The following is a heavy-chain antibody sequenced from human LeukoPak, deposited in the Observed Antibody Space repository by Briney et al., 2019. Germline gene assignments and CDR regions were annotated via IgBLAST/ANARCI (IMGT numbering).Heavy chain of an antibody. CDR2: INPNSGGT. D-gene: IGHD2-15*01. CDR3: ARDIVVVVADTHDAFDI. CDR1: LYTFTGYY. Sequence: GASVKVSCKASLYTFTGYYLHWVRQAPGQGLEWMGWINPNSGGTNYAQKFQGRVTMTRDTSISTAYMELSRLRSDDTAVYYCARDIVVVVADTHDAFDIWGQGTLVTVPS. J-gene: IGHJ3*02. V-gene: IGHV1-2*02.